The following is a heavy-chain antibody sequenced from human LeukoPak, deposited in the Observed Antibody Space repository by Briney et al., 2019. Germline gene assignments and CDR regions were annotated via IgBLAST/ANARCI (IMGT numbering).Heavy chain of an antibody. CDR2: ISVRSNYI. CDR1: GFTFSDYY. CDR3: VRLRRNSDASGFYYYYDY. D-gene: IGHD3-22*01. V-gene: IGHV3-11*06. Sequence: GGSLRLSCAASGFTFSDYYMSWIRQAPGKGLEWVSSISVRSNYIYYADSVRGRFSISRDDARDSLYLQMNSLRAEDTAVYYCVRLRRNSDASGFYYYYDYWGQGTLVTVSS. J-gene: IGHJ4*02.